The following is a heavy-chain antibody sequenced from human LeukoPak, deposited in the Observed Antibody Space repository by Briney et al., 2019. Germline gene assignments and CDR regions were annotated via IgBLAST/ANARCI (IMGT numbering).Heavy chain of an antibody. CDR3: ASLAYDSSGYRPYYFDY. Sequence: GESLKISCTGSGYSFTSYWIGWVRQMAGKGREWMGIIYPGDSDTRYSPSFQGQVTISADKSISTAYLQWSSLKASDTAMYYCASLAYDSSGYRPYYFDYWGQGTLVTVSS. D-gene: IGHD3-22*01. J-gene: IGHJ4*02. CDR2: IYPGDSDT. V-gene: IGHV5-51*03. CDR1: GYSFTSYW.